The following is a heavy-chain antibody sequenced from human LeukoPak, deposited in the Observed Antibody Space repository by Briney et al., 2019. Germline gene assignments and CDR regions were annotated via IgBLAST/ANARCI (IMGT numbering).Heavy chain of an antibody. V-gene: IGHV1-8*02. D-gene: IGHD1-26*01. CDR3: ARLARIRGSYLFY. J-gene: IGHJ4*02. Sequence: ASVKVSCKASGYTFTSYGISWVRQATGQGLEWMGWMNPNSGNTGYAQKFQGRVTMTRNTSISTAYMELSSLRSEDTAVYYCARLARIRGSYLFYWGQGTLVTVSS. CDR1: GYTFTSYG. CDR2: MNPNSGNT.